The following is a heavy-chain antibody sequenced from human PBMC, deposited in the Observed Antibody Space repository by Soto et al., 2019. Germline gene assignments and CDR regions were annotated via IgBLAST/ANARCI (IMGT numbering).Heavy chain of an antibody. CDR3: AREYDSSGFDWFDP. V-gene: IGHV3-66*01. J-gene: IGHJ5*02. D-gene: IGHD3-22*01. CDR1: GFTVSSNY. CDR2: IYSGGST. Sequence: GGSLRLSCAASGFTVSSNYMSWVRQAPGKGLEWVSVIYSGGSTYYADSVKGRFTISRDNSKNTLYLQMNSLRAEDTAVYYCAREYDSSGFDWFDPWGQGTLVTVSS.